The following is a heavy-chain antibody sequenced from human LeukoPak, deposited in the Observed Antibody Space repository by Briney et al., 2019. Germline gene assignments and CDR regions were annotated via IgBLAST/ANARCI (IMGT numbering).Heavy chain of an antibody. Sequence: PGGSLRLSCAASGFTFSSYAMSWVRQAPGKGLEWVSAISGSGGSTYYADSVKGRFTISRDNSKNTLYLQMNSLRAEDTAVYYCAKDSDYDFWSGPNWFDPWGQGTLVTVSS. J-gene: IGHJ5*02. D-gene: IGHD3-3*01. CDR1: GFTFSSYA. CDR2: ISGSGGST. V-gene: IGHV3-23*01. CDR3: AKDSDYDFWSGPNWFDP.